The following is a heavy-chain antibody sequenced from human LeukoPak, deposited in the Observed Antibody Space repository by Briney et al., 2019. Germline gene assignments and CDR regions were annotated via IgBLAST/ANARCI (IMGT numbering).Heavy chain of an antibody. J-gene: IGHJ4*02. CDR2: IYHSGST. CDR1: GYSISSGYY. Sequence: KASETLSLTCTVSGYSISSGYYWGWIRQPPGKGLEWIGSIYHSGSTYYNPSLKSRVTISVDTSKNQFSLKLSSVTAADTAVYYCARVLYSYFDYWGQGTLVTVSS. CDR3: ARVLYSYFDY. D-gene: IGHD2-2*02. V-gene: IGHV4-38-2*02.